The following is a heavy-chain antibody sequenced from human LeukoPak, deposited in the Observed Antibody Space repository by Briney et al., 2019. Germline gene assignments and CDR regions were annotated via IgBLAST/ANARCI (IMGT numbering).Heavy chain of an antibody. CDR1: GFTFSSYA. CDR2: ISGSGGST. J-gene: IGHJ1*01. V-gene: IGHV3-23*01. Sequence: PGGSLRLSCAASGFTFSSYAMSWVRQAPGKGLEWVSAISGSGGSTYYTDSVKGRFTISRDNSKNTLYLQMNSLRAEDTAVYYCAKMKLYYDSSGYYYDPEYFQHWGQGTLVTASS. CDR3: AKMKLYYDSSGYYYDPEYFQH. D-gene: IGHD3-22*01.